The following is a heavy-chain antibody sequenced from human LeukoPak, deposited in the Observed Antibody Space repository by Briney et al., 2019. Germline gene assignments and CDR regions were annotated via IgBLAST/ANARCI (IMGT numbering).Heavy chain of an antibody. J-gene: IGHJ4*02. CDR3: ARAAHSSSAF. CDR1: GFTFSSYW. Sequence: GGSLRLSCAASGFTFSSYWMTWVRQAPGKGLEWVANIKQDGSEKYYVDSVKGRFTISRDNAKNSLCLQMNSLRAEDAAVYYCARAAHSSSAFWGQGTLVTVSS. CDR2: IKQDGSEK. D-gene: IGHD6-13*01. V-gene: IGHV3-7*01.